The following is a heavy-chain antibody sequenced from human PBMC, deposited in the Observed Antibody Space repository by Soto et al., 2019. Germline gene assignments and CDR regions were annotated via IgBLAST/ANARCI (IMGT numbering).Heavy chain of an antibody. CDR3: TGLWFGEIYNY. Sequence: ESGGGLVKPGGSLTLSCAASGFSFKNAWMNWVRQAPGKGLEWVGRMKNKNDGGTTDYAAFVKGRFTISRDASENTLYLHMNGLKTEDTGVYFCTGLWFGEIYNYWGQGSLVTVSS. CDR1: GFSFKNAW. J-gene: IGHJ4*01. D-gene: IGHD3-10*01. CDR2: MKNKNDGGTT. V-gene: IGHV3-15*07.